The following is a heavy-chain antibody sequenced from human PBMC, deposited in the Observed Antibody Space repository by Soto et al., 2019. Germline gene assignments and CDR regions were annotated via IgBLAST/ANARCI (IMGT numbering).Heavy chain of an antibody. Sequence: SVKVSCKASGGTFSSYAISWVRQAPGQGLEWMGGIIPIFGTANYAQKFQGRVTITADESTSTAYMELSSLRSEDTAVYYCARDVSYSGRRTEAFDIWGQAPRVTASS. D-gene: IGHD1-26*01. CDR1: GGTFSSYA. V-gene: IGHV1-69*13. CDR3: ARDVSYSGRRTEAFDI. CDR2: IIPIFGTA. J-gene: IGHJ3*02.